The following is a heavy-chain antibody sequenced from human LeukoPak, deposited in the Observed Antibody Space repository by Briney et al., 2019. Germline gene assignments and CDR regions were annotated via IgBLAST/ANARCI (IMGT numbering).Heavy chain of an antibody. Sequence: GRSLRLSCAASGFTFDDYAMHWVRQAPGKGLEWVSGISWNSGSIGYADSVKGRFTISRDNAKNSLYLQMNSLRAEDTALYYCAKETSIVGATKAFDSWGQGTLVTVSS. CDR2: ISWNSGSI. J-gene: IGHJ4*02. V-gene: IGHV3-9*01. CDR3: AKETSIVGATKAFDS. D-gene: IGHD1-26*01. CDR1: GFTFDDYA.